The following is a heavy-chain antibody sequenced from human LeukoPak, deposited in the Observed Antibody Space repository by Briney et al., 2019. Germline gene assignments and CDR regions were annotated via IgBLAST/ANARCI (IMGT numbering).Heavy chain of an antibody. CDR2: IKQDGSEK. CDR3: AAELRSGYFVGAFDI. V-gene: IGHV3-7*01. CDR1: GFTFSYYS. D-gene: IGHD3-3*01. Sequence: PGGSLRLSCAASGFTFSYYSVTWVRQAPGKGLEWVANIKQDGSEKYYVDSVKGRFTISRDNAKNSLYLQMNSLRAEDTAVYYCAAELRSGYFVGAFDIWGQGTMVTVSS. J-gene: IGHJ3*02.